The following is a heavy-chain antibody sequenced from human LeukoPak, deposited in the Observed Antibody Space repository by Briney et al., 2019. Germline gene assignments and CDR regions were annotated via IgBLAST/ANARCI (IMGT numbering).Heavy chain of an antibody. D-gene: IGHD2-2*01. Sequence: GASVKVSCKASGYTFTSYGISWVRQAPGQGLEWMGWNRAYNGNTNYTQKLQGRVTMTTDTSTSTAYMELRSLRSDDTAVYYCAREIFYCSSTSCYRRFDPWGQGTLVTVSS. J-gene: IGHJ5*02. CDR2: NRAYNGNT. CDR3: AREIFYCSSTSCYRRFDP. CDR1: GYTFTSYG. V-gene: IGHV1-18*01.